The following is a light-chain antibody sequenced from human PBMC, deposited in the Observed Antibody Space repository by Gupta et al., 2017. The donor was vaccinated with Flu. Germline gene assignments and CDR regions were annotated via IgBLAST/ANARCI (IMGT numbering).Light chain of an antibody. J-gene: IGLJ3*02. CDR3: GSYTSSNSLE. V-gene: IGLV2-14*01. CDR2: EVI. CDR1: SSDVGGYNY. Sequence: SITISCTGTSSDVGGYNYVSWYQHHPGKAHKLMIYEVIMRPAGVATRFSGSKSGNTASLTISGLQAEDEADYYCGSYTSSNSLEFGGGTKLTVL.